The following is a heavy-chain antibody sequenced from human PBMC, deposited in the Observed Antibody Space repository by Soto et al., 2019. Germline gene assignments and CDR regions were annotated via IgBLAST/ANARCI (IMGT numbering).Heavy chain of an antibody. J-gene: IGHJ4*02. CDR3: ARDLYDYSNYVGVDY. CDR2: ISSSSSYI. V-gene: IGHV3-21*01. CDR1: GFTFSSYS. D-gene: IGHD4-4*01. Sequence: GGSLRLSCAASGFTFSSYSMNWVRQAPGKELEWVSSISSSSSYIYYADSVKGRFTISRDNAKNSLYLQMNSLRAEDTAVYYCARDLYDYSNYVGVDYWGQGTLVTVSS.